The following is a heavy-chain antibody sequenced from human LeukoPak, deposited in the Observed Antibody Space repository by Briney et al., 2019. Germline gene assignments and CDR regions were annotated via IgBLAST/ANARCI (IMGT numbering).Heavy chain of an antibody. CDR2: INTNTGNP. CDR3: ARAPPQRGYIAIEFDY. V-gene: IGHV7-4-1*02. J-gene: IGHJ4*02. D-gene: IGHD5-18*01. Sequence: ASVKVSCKASGYTFTSYAMNWVRQAPGQGLEWMGWINTNTGNPTYAQGFTGRFVFSLDTSVSTAYLQISSLKAEDTAVYYCARAPPQRGYIAIEFDYWGQGTLVTVSS. CDR1: GYTFTSYA.